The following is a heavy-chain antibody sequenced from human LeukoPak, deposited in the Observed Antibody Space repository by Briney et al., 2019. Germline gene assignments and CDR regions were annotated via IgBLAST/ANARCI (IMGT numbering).Heavy chain of an antibody. J-gene: IGHJ4*02. Sequence: PSETLSLTCAVYGGSFSGYYWSWIRQPPGKGLEWIGEINHSGSTNYNPSLKSRVTISVETSKNQFSLKLSSVTAADTAVYYCARGAGSGSYYFDYWGQGTLVTVSS. V-gene: IGHV4-34*01. D-gene: IGHD1-26*01. CDR3: ARGAGSGSYYFDY. CDR1: GGSFSGYY. CDR2: INHSGST.